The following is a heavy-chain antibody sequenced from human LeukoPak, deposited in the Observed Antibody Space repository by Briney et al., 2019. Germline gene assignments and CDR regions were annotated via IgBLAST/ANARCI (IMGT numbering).Heavy chain of an antibody. Sequence: GASVKVSCKASGYTFTSYGISWVRQAPGQGLEWMGWISAYNGNTNYAQKFQGRVTITADKSTSTAYMELSSLRSEDTAVHYCARGSRTPPGWFDPWGQGTLVTVSS. J-gene: IGHJ5*02. D-gene: IGHD6-13*01. CDR3: ARGSRTPPGWFDP. CDR2: ISAYNGNT. V-gene: IGHV1-18*01. CDR1: GYTFTSYG.